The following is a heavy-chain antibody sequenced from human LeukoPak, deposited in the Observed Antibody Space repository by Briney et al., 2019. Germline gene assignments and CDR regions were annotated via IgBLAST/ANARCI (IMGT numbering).Heavy chain of an antibody. CDR1: GYTFTSSW. Sequence: GESLKISRKGSGYTFTSSWIGWVRQMPGKGLEWMGVIYPGDSDTRYSPSFQGQVTISADKSISTAYLQWSSLKASDTAIYYCVRPPDTCTSVSCYSKYWGQGTLVTVSS. CDR2: IYPGDSDT. V-gene: IGHV5-51*01. CDR3: VRPPDTCTSVSCYSKY. J-gene: IGHJ4*02. D-gene: IGHD2-2*01.